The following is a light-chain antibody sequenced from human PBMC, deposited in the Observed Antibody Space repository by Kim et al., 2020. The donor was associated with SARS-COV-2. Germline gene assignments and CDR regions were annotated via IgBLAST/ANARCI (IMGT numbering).Light chain of an antibody. J-gene: IGKJ2*01. CDR2: EAF. CDR3: QQYGSTPYT. V-gene: IGKV3-20*01. Sequence: EIVLTQSPGTLSLSPGERATLSCRASQSVGSSLLAWYQQKPGQAPRLLIYEAFKRVAGIPDRFSGSGSGTDFTLTISRPEPEDFAMYYCQQYGSTPYTFGKGTKLEI. CDR1: QSVGSSL.